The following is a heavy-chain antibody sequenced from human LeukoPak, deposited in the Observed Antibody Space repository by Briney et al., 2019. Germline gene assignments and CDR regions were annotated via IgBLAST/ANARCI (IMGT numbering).Heavy chain of an antibody. CDR2: INTNTGNP. Sequence: GASVKVSCKAFGYTFSSHAMNWVRQAPGQGLEWMGWINTNTGNPTYAQGFTGRFVFSLDTSISTAYLQIGSLKAEDTAVYYCARDGDYGAVDYWGQGTLVTVSS. V-gene: IGHV7-4-1*01. CDR1: GYTFSSHA. D-gene: IGHD4-17*01. J-gene: IGHJ4*02. CDR3: ARDGDYGAVDY.